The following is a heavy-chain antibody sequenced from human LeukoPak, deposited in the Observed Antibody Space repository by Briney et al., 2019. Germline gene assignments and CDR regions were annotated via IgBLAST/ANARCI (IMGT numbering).Heavy chain of an antibody. Sequence: GASVKVSCKASGYTFSSYDFDWVRQAPGQGLEWMGGIIPIFGTANYAQKFQGRVTITADESTSTAYMELSSLRSEDTAVYYCARADPNYYYYYMDVWGKGTTVTVSS. CDR2: IIPIFGTA. CDR3: ARADPNYYYYYMDV. V-gene: IGHV1-69*13. CDR1: GYTFSSYD. J-gene: IGHJ6*03.